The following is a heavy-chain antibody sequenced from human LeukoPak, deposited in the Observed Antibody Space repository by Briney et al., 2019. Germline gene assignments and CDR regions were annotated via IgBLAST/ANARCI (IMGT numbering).Heavy chain of an antibody. CDR3: ARFFGADDNWFDP. Sequence: ASVKVSCKASGYTFTSYDVNWVRQAPGQGLEWMGWISAYNGNTNYAQKLQGRVTMTTDTSTSTAYMELRSLRSDDTAVYYCARFFGADDNWFDPWGQGTLVTVSS. CDR1: GYTFTSYD. V-gene: IGHV1-18*01. D-gene: IGHD3-3*01. CDR2: ISAYNGNT. J-gene: IGHJ5*02.